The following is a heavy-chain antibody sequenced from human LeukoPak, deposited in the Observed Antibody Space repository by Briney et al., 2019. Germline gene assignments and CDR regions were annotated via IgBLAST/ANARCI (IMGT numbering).Heavy chain of an antibody. V-gene: IGHV3-7*03. CDR2: IKQDGSEK. J-gene: IGHJ4*02. Sequence: GGSLTLSCAASGFSFSSYWMSWVRQAPGKGLERVANIKQDGSEKYYVDSVKGRFTISRDNAKNSLYLQMNSLRAEDTAVYYCARDGWGPYSSTSDYWGQGTLVTVSS. CDR1: GFSFSSYW. D-gene: IGHD5-18*01. CDR3: ARDGWGPYSSTSDY.